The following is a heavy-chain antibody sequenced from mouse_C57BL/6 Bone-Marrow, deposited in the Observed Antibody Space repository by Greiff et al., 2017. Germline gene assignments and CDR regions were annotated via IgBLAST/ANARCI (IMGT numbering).Heavy chain of an antibody. J-gene: IGHJ1*03. V-gene: IGHV5-17*01. CDR2: ISSGSSTI. D-gene: IGHD1-1*01. CDR1: GFTFSDYG. Sequence: EVHLVESGGGLVKPGGSLKLSCAASGFTFSDYGMHWVRQAPEKGLEWVAYISSGSSTIYSADTVKGRFTISRDNAKNTLFLQMTSLRSEDTAMYYCARPDYYYGSSWYFDVWGTGTTVTVSS. CDR3: ARPDYYYGSSWYFDV.